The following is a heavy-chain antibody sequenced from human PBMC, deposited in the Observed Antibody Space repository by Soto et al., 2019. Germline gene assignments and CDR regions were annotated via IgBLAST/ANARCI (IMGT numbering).Heavy chain of an antibody. D-gene: IGHD6-6*01. V-gene: IGHV1-18*01. CDR2: ISAYNGNT. Sequence: QVQLVQSGAEVKKPGASVKVSCKASGYTFTSYGISWVRQAPGQGLEWMGWISAYNGNTNYAQKLQGRVTMTTDTSTSTAYMELRSLRSDDTAVYYCAREFPSIAARSGYYYYYGMDVWGQGTTVTVSS. CDR3: AREFPSIAARSGYYYYYGMDV. CDR1: GYTFTSYG. J-gene: IGHJ6*02.